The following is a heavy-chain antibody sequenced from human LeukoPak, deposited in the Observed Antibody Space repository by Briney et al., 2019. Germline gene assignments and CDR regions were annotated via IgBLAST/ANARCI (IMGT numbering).Heavy chain of an antibody. CDR1: GFTFRNYA. D-gene: IGHD3-10*01. V-gene: IGHV3-64*01. Sequence: GGSLRLSCAASGFTFRNYAMHWVRQAPGKGLEYVSAISNNGGSTYYTNSVKGRFTISRDNSKNTLYLQMGSLRAEDMAVYYCARDLTMVRGGTFMDVWGKGTTVTVSS. J-gene: IGHJ6*03. CDR2: ISNNGGST. CDR3: ARDLTMVRGGTFMDV.